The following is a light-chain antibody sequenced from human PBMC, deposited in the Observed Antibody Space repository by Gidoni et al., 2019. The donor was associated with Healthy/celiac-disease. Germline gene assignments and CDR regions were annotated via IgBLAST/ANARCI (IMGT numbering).Light chain of an antibody. CDR3: CSYAGSSLV. J-gene: IGLJ2*01. CDR1: SSDVGGYTY. Sequence: QSALTQPRSVSGSPGQSVTISCTGTSSDVGGYTYVSWYQQHPGKAPKLMIYDVSKRPSGVPDRFSGSKSGNTASLTISGLQAEDEADYYCCSYAGSSLVFGGGTKLTVL. CDR2: DVS. V-gene: IGLV2-11*01.